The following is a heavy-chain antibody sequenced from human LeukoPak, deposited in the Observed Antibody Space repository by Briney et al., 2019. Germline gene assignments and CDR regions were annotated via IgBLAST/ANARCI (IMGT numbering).Heavy chain of an antibody. CDR1: GYTFTSYG. V-gene: IGHV1-69*04. Sequence: GASVKVSCKASGYTFTSYGISWVRQAPGQGLEWMGRIIPILGIANYAQKFQGRVTITADKSTSTAYMELSSLRSEDTAVYYCARGSYSSGWYADYWGQGTLVTVSS. CDR3: ARGSYSSGWYADY. J-gene: IGHJ4*02. CDR2: IIPILGIA. D-gene: IGHD6-19*01.